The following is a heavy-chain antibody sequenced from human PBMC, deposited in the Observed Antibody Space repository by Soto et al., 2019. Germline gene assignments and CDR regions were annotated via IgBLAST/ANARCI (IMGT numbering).Heavy chain of an antibody. CDR2: IYYSGST. V-gene: IGHV4-39*01. Sequence: SETLSLTCTVSGGSISSSSYYWGWIRQPPGKGLEWIGSIYYSGSTYYNPSLKSRVTISVDTSKNQFSLKLSSVTAADTAVYYCARRGGIYSLYWYFDLWGRGTLVT. CDR3: ARRGGIYSLYWYFDL. D-gene: IGHD1-26*01. CDR1: GGSISSSSYY. J-gene: IGHJ2*01.